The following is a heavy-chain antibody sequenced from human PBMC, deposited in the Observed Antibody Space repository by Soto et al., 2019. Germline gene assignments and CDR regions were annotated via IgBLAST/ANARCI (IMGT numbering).Heavy chain of an antibody. V-gene: IGHV4-59*01. CDR3: ARPMRGYCSSTSCRYPPHDAFDI. J-gene: IGHJ3*02. Sequence: PSETLSLTCTVSGGSISSYYWSWIRQPPGKGLEWIGYIYYSGSTNYNPSLKSRVTISVDTSKNQFSLKLSSVTAADTAVYYCARPMRGYCSSTSCRYPPHDAFDIWGQGTMVTVSS. CDR2: IYYSGST. D-gene: IGHD2-2*01. CDR1: GGSISSYY.